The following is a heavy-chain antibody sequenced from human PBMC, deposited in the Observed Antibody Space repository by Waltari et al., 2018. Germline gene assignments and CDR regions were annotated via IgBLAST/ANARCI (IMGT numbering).Heavy chain of an antibody. CDR2: IYHSGST. Sequence: QVQLQESGPGLVKPSETLSLTCAVSGYSISSGYYWGWIRQPPGKGLEWIGSIYHSGSTYYTPSLKSRVTISVDTSKNQFSLKLSSVTAADTAVYYCARDGLLWFGESTQIHWGQGTLVTVSS. CDR1: GYSISSGYY. V-gene: IGHV4-38-2*02. J-gene: IGHJ4*02. D-gene: IGHD3-10*01. CDR3: ARDGLLWFGESTQIH.